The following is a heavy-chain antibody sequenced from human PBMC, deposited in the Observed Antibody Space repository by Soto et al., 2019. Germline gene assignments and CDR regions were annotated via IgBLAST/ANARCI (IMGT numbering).Heavy chain of an antibody. CDR3: ARVPRIAARFAYFDY. D-gene: IGHD6-6*01. CDR1: RDTFSSYG. V-gene: IGHV1-69*01. CDR2: IIPSVGTA. Sequence: SVKFSCKDSRDTFSSYGINWVRQGPGQGLEWMGGIIPSVGTANYAQKFQGRVTITADESTSTAYMELSSLRSEDTAVYYCARVPRIAARFAYFDYWGQGTLVTVSS. J-gene: IGHJ4*02.